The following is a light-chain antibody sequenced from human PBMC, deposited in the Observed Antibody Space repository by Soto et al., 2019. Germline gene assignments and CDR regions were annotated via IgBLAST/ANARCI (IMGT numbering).Light chain of an antibody. CDR1: QSISSN. Sequence: EIVMTQSPATLSVSPGAGGTLSCTASQSISSNFAWYQQKPGQAPRLLISGVFTRATGIPARFSGGGSGTEFTLTISSLQSEDCAVYYGLQYNNWPRTFGQGTKVEIK. V-gene: IGKV3-15*01. J-gene: IGKJ1*01. CDR2: GVF. CDR3: LQYNNWPRT.